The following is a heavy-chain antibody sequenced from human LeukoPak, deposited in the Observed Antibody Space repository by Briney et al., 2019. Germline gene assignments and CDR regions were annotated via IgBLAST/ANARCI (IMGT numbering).Heavy chain of an antibody. Sequence: GGSLRLSCAASGFTFSSYAMSWVRQAPGKGLEWVSAISGSGGSTYYADSVKGQFTISRDNSKNTLYLQMNSLRAEDTAVYYCAKNSYKGSPQYNWFDPWGQGTLVTVSS. CDR3: AKNSYKGSPQYNWFDP. CDR1: GFTFSSYA. D-gene: IGHD5-18*01. CDR2: ISGSGGST. J-gene: IGHJ5*02. V-gene: IGHV3-23*01.